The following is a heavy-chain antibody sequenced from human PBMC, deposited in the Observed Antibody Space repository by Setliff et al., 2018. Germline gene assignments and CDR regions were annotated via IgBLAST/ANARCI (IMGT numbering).Heavy chain of an antibody. CDR2: ISAYIGNT. CDR1: GYTFTSYG. D-gene: IGHD3-10*01. Sequence: ASVKVSCKASGYTFTSYGISWVRQAPGQGLEWMGWISAYIGNTNYAQKLQGRVTMTTDTSTSTAYMELRSLRSADTAVYYCARDPGWFGELLGYFDYWGQGTLVTVSS. CDR3: ARDPGWFGELLGYFDY. V-gene: IGHV1-18*01. J-gene: IGHJ4*02.